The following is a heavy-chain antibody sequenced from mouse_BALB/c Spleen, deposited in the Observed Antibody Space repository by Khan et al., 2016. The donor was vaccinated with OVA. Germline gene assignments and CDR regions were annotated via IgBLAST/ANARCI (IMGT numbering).Heavy chain of an antibody. D-gene: IGHD2-14*01. CDR3: ASYRYDYFDY. CDR1: GYTFTSYW. J-gene: IGHJ2*01. V-gene: IGHV1-87*01. Sequence: QVQLQQSGAELARPGASVKLSCKSSGYTFTSYWMQWVKQRPGQALECIGAIYPGDGDTRYSQKFKGKATLTADKSSSTAYMQLSSLASEDSAVYYCASYRYDYFDYWGQGTTLTVSS. CDR2: IYPGDGDT.